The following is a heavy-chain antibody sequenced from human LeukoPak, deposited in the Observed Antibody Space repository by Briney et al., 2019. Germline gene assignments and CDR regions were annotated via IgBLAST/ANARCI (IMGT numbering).Heavy chain of an antibody. J-gene: IGHJ5*02. D-gene: IGHD2-2*01. V-gene: IGHV1-2*02. Sequence: GASVKVSCKASGYTFTGYYIHWVRQAPGQGLERMGWINPNSGRTNYAQKFQGRVTMTSDTSISTVYMELSRLRSDDTAVYYCARGDNVVVLPRHLKGCFDPWGQGTLVTVSS. CDR1: GYTFTGYY. CDR2: INPNSGRT. CDR3: ARGDNVVVLPRHLKGCFDP.